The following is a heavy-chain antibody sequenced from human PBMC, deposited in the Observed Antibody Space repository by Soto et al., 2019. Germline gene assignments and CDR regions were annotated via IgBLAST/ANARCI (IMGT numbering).Heavy chain of an antibody. J-gene: IGHJ6*02. D-gene: IGHD3-3*01. CDR1: GFTFSSYS. CDR3: ARDQVPAAIFGVGITHYGMDV. Sequence: ESGGGLVKPGGSLRLSCAASGFTFSSYSMNWVRQAPGKGLEWVSSISSSSSYIYYADSVKGRFTISRDNAKNSLHLQMNSLGAEDTAVYYCARDQVPAAIFGVGITHYGMDVWGQGTTVTVSS. CDR2: ISSSSSYI. V-gene: IGHV3-21*01.